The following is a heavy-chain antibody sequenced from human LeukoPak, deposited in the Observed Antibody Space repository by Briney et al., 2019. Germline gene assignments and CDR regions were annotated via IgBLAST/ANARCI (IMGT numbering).Heavy chain of an antibody. Sequence: SGTLSLTCAVSGGSTSSSNWWSWVRQPPGKGLEWIGEIYHSGSTNYNPSLKSRVTISVDKSKNQFSLKLSSVTAADTAVYYCARAVAPHGLGELLYYFDYWGQGTLVTVSS. CDR2: IYHSGST. CDR3: ARAVAPHGLGELLYYFDY. D-gene: IGHD3-10*01. J-gene: IGHJ4*02. CDR1: GGSTSSSNW. V-gene: IGHV4-4*02.